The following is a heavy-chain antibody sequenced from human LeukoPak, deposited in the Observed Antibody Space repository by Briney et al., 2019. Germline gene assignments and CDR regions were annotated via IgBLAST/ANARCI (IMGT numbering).Heavy chain of an antibody. Sequence: GGSLRLSCAASGLTGSHNYVSWVRQAPGKRLEWVSAIHTSGDTCYADSVKGRFTISRDTSKNTLYLQINSLRVEDTAVYYCIVFGDSNHWGQGTLVTVSS. J-gene: IGHJ5*02. CDR1: GLTGSHNY. D-gene: IGHD4-17*01. V-gene: IGHV3-53*01. CDR2: IHTSGDT. CDR3: IVFGDSNH.